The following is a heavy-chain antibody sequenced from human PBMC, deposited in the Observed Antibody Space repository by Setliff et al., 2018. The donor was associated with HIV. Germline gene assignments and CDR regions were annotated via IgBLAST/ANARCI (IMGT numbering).Heavy chain of an antibody. D-gene: IGHD3-16*01. CDR2: IKGNGNEV. V-gene: IGHV3-7*03. CDR1: RFTYGSYW. Sequence: GGSLRLSCVASRFTYGSYWMSWVRQTPGRGLEWVASIKGNGNEVYYLTSVKGRFTISRDNAKNSLYLRLNSLRVDDTAVYYCVRDSARPGGITPPWGQGTLVTVSS. J-gene: IGHJ5*02. CDR3: VRDSARPGGITPP.